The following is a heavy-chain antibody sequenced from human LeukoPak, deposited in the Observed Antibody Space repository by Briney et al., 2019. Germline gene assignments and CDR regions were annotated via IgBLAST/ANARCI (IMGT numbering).Heavy chain of an antibody. D-gene: IGHD6-13*01. V-gene: IGHV3-23*01. CDR1: GFTFSSYA. CDR3: AKGGPIAAAGLIYYFDY. CDR2: ISGSGGST. J-gene: IGHJ4*02. Sequence: GGSLRLSCAASGFTFSSYAMSWVRQAPGKGLEWVSAISGSGGSTYYADSVKGRFTISGDNSKNTLYLQMNSLRAEDTAVYYCAKGGPIAAAGLIYYFDYWGQGTLVTVPS.